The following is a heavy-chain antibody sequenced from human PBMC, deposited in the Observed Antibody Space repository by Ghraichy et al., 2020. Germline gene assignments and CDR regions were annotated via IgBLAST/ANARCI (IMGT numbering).Heavy chain of an antibody. Sequence: SETLSLTCAVYGGSFSGYYWSWIRQPPGKGLEWIGEINHSGSTNYNPSLKSRVTISVDTSKNQFSLKLSSVTAADTAVYYCAKAGYSSSWYDYFQHWGQGTLVTVSS. V-gene: IGHV4-34*01. J-gene: IGHJ1*01. CDR3: AKAGYSSSWYDYFQH. D-gene: IGHD6-13*01. CDR1: GGSFSGYY. CDR2: INHSGST.